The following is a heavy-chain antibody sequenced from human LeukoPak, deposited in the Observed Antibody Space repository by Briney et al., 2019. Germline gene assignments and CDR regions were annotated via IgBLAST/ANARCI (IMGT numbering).Heavy chain of an antibody. Sequence: ASVKVPCKASGYTFTGYYMHWVRQAPGQGLEWMGWINPNSGGTNYAQKFQGRVTMTRDTSISTAYMELSRLRSDDTAVYYCARGYCSSTSCSRGNWFDPWGQGTLVTVSS. J-gene: IGHJ5*02. CDR2: INPNSGGT. CDR3: ARGYCSSTSCSRGNWFDP. D-gene: IGHD2-2*01. V-gene: IGHV1-2*02. CDR1: GYTFTGYY.